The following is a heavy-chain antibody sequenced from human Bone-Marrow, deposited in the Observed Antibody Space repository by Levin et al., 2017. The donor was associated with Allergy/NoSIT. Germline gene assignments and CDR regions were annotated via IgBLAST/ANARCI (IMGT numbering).Heavy chain of an antibody. V-gene: IGHV1-2*02. D-gene: IGHD3-22*01. CDR3: ARDPDYDDRAFDS. J-gene: IGHJ3*02. CDR2: INPNSGGT. CDR1: GYTFTDYY. Sequence: GESLKISCKASGYTFTDYYMNWVRQAPGQGLEWMGWINPNSGGTNYAQKFQGRVTMTRDTSISTAYMELSGLRSDDTAVYYCARDPDYDDRAFDSWGQGTMVTVSS.